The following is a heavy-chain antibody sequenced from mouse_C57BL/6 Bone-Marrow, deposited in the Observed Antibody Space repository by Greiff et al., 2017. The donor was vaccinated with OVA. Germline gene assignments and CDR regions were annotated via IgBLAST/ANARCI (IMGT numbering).Heavy chain of an antibody. D-gene: IGHD4-1*01. CDR3: ARLWEAMDY. V-gene: IGHV1-69*01. J-gene: IGHJ4*01. Sequence: QVQLQQPGAELVMPGASVKLSCKASGYTFTSYWMHWVKQRPGQGLEWIGEIDPSDSYTNYNQKFKGKSTLTVDKSSSTAYMQLSSLTSEDSAVYYCARLWEAMDYWGQGTSVTVSS. CDR1: GYTFTSYW. CDR2: IDPSDSYT.